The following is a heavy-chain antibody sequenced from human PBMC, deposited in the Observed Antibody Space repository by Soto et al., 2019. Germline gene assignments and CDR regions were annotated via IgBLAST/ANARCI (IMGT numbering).Heavy chain of an antibody. CDR1: GSSITTGPYY. J-gene: IGHJ4*02. CDR3: ARRGEQGRSFDY. D-gene: IGHD1-26*01. Sequence: QLQLLESGPGLVKPSETLSLTCSVSGSSITTGPYYWGWIRRPPGKGPEWIGSIYYSGSTYYSPPLKSRVTISVDTSKNQFPLKLNSVTVADTAVYSCARRGEQGRSFDYWGQGTLATVSS. V-gene: IGHV4-39*01. CDR2: IYYSGST.